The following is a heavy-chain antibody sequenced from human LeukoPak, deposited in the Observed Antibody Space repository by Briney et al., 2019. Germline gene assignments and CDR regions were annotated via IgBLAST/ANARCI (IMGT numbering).Heavy chain of an antibody. CDR3: AGADGGNSGPFDY. D-gene: IGHD4-23*01. CDR2: IIPIFGTA. V-gene: IGHV1-69*05. Sequence: ASVTVSFKASGGTFSSYAISWVRQAPGQGLEWMGGIIPIFGTANYAQKFQGRVTITTDESTSTAYMELSSLRYEDTAVYYCAGADGGNSGPFDYWGQGTLVTVSS. J-gene: IGHJ4*02. CDR1: GGTFSSYA.